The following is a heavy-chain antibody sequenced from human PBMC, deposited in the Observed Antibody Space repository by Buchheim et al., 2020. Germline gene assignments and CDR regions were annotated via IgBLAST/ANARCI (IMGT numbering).Heavy chain of an antibody. J-gene: IGHJ6*02. CDR3: ARNAYYGSGSYYSSHYYYYYGMDV. CDR1: GYTFTGYY. V-gene: IGHV1-2*04. CDR2: INPHSGVT. D-gene: IGHD3-10*01. Sequence: QVQLVQSGAEVKNPGASVKVSCKASGYTFTGYYLHWVRQAPGQGLEWMGWINPHSGVTNYAQKFQDWVTMTRDTSISPAYMELSRLRSDDTAVYYCARNAYYGSGSYYSSHYYYYYGMDVWGQGT.